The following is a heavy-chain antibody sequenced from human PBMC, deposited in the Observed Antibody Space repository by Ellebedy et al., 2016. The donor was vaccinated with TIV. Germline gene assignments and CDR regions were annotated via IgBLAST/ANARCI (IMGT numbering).Heavy chain of an antibody. J-gene: IGHJ6*02. CDR3: ARTQGRRGVIIHYGMDV. V-gene: IGHV2-70*11. CDR2: IDWDDDK. D-gene: IGHD3-10*01. Sequence: SGPTLVKPTQTLTLTCTFSGFSLSTSGMCVSWIRQPPGKALEWFARIDWDDDKYYSTSLKTRLTISKDTSKNQVVLTMTNMDPVDTATYYCARTQGRRGVIIHYGMDVWGQGTTVTVSS. CDR1: GFSLSTSGMC.